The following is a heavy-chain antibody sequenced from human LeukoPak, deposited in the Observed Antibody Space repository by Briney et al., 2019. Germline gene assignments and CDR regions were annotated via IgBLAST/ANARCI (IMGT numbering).Heavy chain of an antibody. V-gene: IGHV4-59*01. D-gene: IGHD6-13*01. Sequence: SETLSLTCTVSGGSISSYYWSWIRQPPGKGLEWIGYIYYSGSTNYNPSLKSRVTILVDTSKNQFSLKLSSVTAADTAVYYCARDHGVAAAGRYYYYYGMDVWGQGTTVTVSS. CDR1: GGSISSYY. CDR3: ARDHGVAAAGRYYYYYGMDV. J-gene: IGHJ6*02. CDR2: IYYSGST.